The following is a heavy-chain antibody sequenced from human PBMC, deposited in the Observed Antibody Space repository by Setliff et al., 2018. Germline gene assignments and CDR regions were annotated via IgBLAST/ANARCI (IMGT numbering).Heavy chain of an antibody. CDR3: ARRASSVTVTGYYFDS. J-gene: IGHJ4*02. CDR1: GYNFNGYY. CDR2: ISPHTGNT. Sequence: GASVKVSCKASGYNFNGYYLHWVRQAPGQGLEWLGWISPHTGNTNYAQNFQDRVTMTRDTSINTAYMELNSLRSDDTAFYYCARRASSVTVTGYYFDSWGQGTLVTVSS. D-gene: IGHD6-19*01. V-gene: IGHV1-2*02.